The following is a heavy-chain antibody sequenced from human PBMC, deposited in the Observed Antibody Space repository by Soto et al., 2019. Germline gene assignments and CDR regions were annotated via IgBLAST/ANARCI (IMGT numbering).Heavy chain of an antibody. CDR2: IYYSGST. CDR3: ARATRFYYDSSGYLDY. V-gene: IGHV4-59*01. Sequence: SETLSLTCTVSGGSISSYYWSWIRQPPGKGLEWIGYIYYSGSTNYNPSLKSRVTISVDTSKNQFSLKLSSVTAADTAVYYCARATRFYYDSSGYLDYWGQGTLVTVSS. J-gene: IGHJ4*02. CDR1: GGSISSYY. D-gene: IGHD3-22*01.